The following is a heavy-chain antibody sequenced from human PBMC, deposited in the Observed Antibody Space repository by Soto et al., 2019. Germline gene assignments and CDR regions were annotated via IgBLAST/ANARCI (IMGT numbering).Heavy chain of an antibody. J-gene: IGHJ6*02. CDR2: IYYSGST. V-gene: IGHV4-39*01. CDR3: ARLSSFAVPYYYYGMDV. Sequence: PSETLSLTCTVSGGSISSSSYYWGWIRQPPGKGLEWIGSIYYSGSTYYNPSLKSRVTISVDTSKNQFSLKLSSVTAAYTAVYYCARLSSFAVPYYYYGMDVWGQGTTVTVSS. CDR1: GGSISSSSYY. D-gene: IGHD1-26*01.